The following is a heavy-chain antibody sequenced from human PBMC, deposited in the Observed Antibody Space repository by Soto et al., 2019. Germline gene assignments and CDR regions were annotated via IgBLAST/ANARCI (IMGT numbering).Heavy chain of an antibody. J-gene: IGHJ4*02. CDR3: ARAKIFGVVIISPFDY. CDR2: INPNSGGT. Sequence: ASVKVSCKASGYTFTGYYMHWVRQAPGQGLEWMGWINPNSGGTNYAQKFQGRVTMTRDTSISTAYMELSRLRSDDTAVYYCARAKIFGVVIISPFDYWGQGTLVT. D-gene: IGHD3-3*01. CDR1: GYTFTGYY. V-gene: IGHV1-2*02.